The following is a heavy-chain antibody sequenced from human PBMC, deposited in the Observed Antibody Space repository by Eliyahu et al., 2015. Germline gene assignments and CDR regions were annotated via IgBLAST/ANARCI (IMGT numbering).Heavy chain of an antibody. D-gene: IGHD6-19*01. CDR2: IYXSGST. CDR1: GGSISXSSYY. Sequence: QLQLQESGPGLVKPSETLSXTCTVSGGSISXSSYYWGWIRQPPGKGLEWIGSIYXSGSTYYNPSLKSRVTISVDTSKNQFSLKLSSVTAADTAVYYCARRYSSGWYGWFDPWGQGTLVTVSS. V-gene: IGHV4-39*01. CDR3: ARRYSSGWYGWFDP. J-gene: IGHJ5*02.